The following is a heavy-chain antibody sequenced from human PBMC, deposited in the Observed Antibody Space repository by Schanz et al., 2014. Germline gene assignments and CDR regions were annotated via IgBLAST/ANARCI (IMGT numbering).Heavy chain of an antibody. CDR3: AVLGGFGELPLDY. Sequence: EVQLVESGGNLVQPGGSLRLSCVASGFTFSSHSMNWVRQAPGQGLEWLSYISGSGNTIYYADSVKGRFTISRDNAKTSVYLQMDSLRADDTAVYYCAVLGGFGELPLDYRGQGTLVTVSS. CDR2: ISGSGNTI. D-gene: IGHD3-10*01. V-gene: IGHV3-48*01. CDR1: GFTFSSHS. J-gene: IGHJ4*02.